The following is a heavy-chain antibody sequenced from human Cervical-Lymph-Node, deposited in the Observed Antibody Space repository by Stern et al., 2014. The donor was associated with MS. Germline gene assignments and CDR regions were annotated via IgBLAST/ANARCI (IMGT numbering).Heavy chain of an antibody. V-gene: IGHV2-70*01. J-gene: IGHJ6*02. CDR2: LDWDDDK. CDR1: GFSLDITGMG. CDR3: ARTLAATGTAYFYAMDV. D-gene: IGHD6-13*01. Sequence: QITLKESGPALVKPTQTLTLTCAFSGFSLDITGMGVSWIRQPPGKALEWLALLDWDDDKYYRTSLKTRLTVSKDTSKNQVVLTMTNVDPVDTATYYCARTLAATGTAYFYAMDVWGQGTTVTVSS.